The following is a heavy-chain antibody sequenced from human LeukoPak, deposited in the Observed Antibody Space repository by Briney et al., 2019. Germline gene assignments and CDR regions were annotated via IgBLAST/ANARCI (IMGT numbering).Heavy chain of an antibody. CDR2: TYNSESI. CDR1: GGSIHGYY. J-gene: IGHJ5*02. V-gene: IGHV4-4*07. CDR3: ARDRSSSYTRDWFDP. Sequence: SETLSLTCTDSGGSIHGYYWSWIRQPAGKELEWIGRTYNSESINYNPSLKSRVTMSIDTSKNQFSLKLKSVTAADTAVYYCARDRSSSYTRDWFDPWGQGALVTVSS. D-gene: IGHD6-13*01.